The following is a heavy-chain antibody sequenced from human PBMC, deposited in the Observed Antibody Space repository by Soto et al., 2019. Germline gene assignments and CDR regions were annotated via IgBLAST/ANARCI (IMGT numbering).Heavy chain of an antibody. J-gene: IGHJ4*02. D-gene: IGHD1-26*01. CDR2: MNPNSGNT. Sequence: QVQLVQSGAEVKKPGASVKVSCKASGYTFTSYDITWVRQATGQGLEWMGWMNPNSGNTDYAQKFQGRGTMTTNTYIRTAYMELRSLRSEDTAVYYCARDKVGAIDSWGQGTLVTVSA. CDR3: ARDKVGAIDS. CDR1: GYTFTSYD. V-gene: IGHV1-8*01.